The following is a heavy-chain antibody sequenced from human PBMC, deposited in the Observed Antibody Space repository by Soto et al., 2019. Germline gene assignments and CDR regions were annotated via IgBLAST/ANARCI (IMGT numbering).Heavy chain of an antibody. CDR3: ARGLKNYYAMDV. J-gene: IGHJ6*02. CDR1: GFTFNSYW. V-gene: IGHV3-74*01. CDR2: LNSDGSSK. D-gene: IGHD3-16*01. Sequence: EVLLVESGGGLVQPGGSLRLSCAASGFTFNSYWMHWVRQPPGKGLVWVSRLNSDGSSKYYGDSMKGRFTISRDNAENTVYLQMNSLRDEDTAVYFCARGLKNYYAMDVWGQGTTVTVSS.